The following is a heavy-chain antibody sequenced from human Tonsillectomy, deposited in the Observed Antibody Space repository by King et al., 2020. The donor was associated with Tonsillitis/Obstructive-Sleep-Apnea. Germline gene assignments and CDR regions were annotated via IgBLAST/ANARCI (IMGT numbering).Heavy chain of an antibody. CDR2: IYPGDSDT. D-gene: IGHD2-2*01. Sequence: VQLVESGAEVKKPGESLKISCKGSGYSFTSYWIGWVRQMPGKGLEWMGIIYPGDSDTRYSPSFQGQVTISADKSISTAYLQWSSLKASDTAMYYCARHWGRYCSRTSCPWYFDYWGQGTLVTVSS. CDR1: GYSFTSYW. CDR3: ARHWGRYCSRTSCPWYFDY. J-gene: IGHJ4*02. V-gene: IGHV5-51*01.